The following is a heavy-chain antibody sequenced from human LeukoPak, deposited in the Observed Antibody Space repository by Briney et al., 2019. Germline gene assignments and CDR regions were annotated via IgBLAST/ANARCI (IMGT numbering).Heavy chain of an antibody. D-gene: IGHD6-6*01. CDR2: IYYSGST. CDR1: GGSISSSSYY. V-gene: IGHV4-39*01. CDR3: ARFPGSSSSDYFYYYMDV. Sequence: SETLSLTCTVSGGSISSSSYYWGWIRQPPGKGLEWIGSIYYSGSTYYNPSLKSRVPISVDTSKNQFSLKLSSVTAADTAVYYCARFPGSSSSDYFYYYMDVWGKGTTVTVSS. J-gene: IGHJ6*03.